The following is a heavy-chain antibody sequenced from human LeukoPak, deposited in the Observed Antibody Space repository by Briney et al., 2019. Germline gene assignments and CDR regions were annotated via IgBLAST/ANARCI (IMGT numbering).Heavy chain of an antibody. D-gene: IGHD4-23*01. J-gene: IGHJ4*02. Sequence: SETLSLTCAVYGGSFSGYYWSWIRQPPGKGLEWIGEISHSGSTNYNPSLKSRVTISVDTSKNQFSLKLSSVTAADTAVYYCAGSEMTTVVTAFDYWGQGTLVTVSS. CDR1: GGSFSGYY. V-gene: IGHV4-34*01. CDR3: AGSEMTTVVTAFDY. CDR2: ISHSGST.